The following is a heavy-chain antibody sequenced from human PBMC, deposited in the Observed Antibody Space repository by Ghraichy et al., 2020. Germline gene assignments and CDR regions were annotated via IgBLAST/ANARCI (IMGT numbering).Heavy chain of an antibody. CDR2: ISSASDAT. Sequence: GESLNISCAASGFSFGSYSMNWVRQAPGKGLEWLSYISSASDATRYADSVKGRFTISRDNAKNSLYLQMNSLREEDTAVYYCARDRTEPNFDYWGQGTLVAVSS. D-gene: IGHD1-14*01. CDR3: ARDRTEPNFDY. J-gene: IGHJ4*02. CDR1: GFSFGSYS. V-gene: IGHV3-48*02.